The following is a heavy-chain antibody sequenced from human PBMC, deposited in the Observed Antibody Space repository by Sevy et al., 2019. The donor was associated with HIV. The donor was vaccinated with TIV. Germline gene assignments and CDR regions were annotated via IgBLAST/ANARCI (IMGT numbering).Heavy chain of an antibody. J-gene: IGHJ6*02. Sequence: GGSLRLSCAASGFTFSSYWMHWVRQAPGKGLLWVSLINGGGGSANYADSVKGRFIISRDNAKNTPYLQMNSLRAEDTAMYYCARAYAHYGDSIGFYYGMDVWGQGITVTVSS. D-gene: IGHD4-17*01. CDR1: GFTFSSYW. V-gene: IGHV3-74*01. CDR2: INGGGGSA. CDR3: ARAYAHYGDSIGFYYGMDV.